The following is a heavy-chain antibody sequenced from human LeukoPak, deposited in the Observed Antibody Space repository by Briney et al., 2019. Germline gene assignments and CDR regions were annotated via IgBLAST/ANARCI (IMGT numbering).Heavy chain of an antibody. CDR1: GFTFSNAW. Sequence: PGGSLRLSCAASGFTFSNAWMSWVRQAPGKGLEWVGRIKSKTDGGTTDYAAPVKGRFTILRDDSKNTLYLQMNSLKTEDTAVYYCTTDSQTTYYDILTGYGYFDYWGQGTLVTVSS. V-gene: IGHV3-15*01. J-gene: IGHJ4*02. CDR2: IKSKTDGGTT. CDR3: TTDSQTTYYDILTGYGYFDY. D-gene: IGHD3-9*01.